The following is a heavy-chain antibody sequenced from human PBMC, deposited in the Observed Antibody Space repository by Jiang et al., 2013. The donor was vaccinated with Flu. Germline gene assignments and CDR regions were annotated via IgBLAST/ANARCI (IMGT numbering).Heavy chain of an antibody. CDR2: IYYSGST. CDR3: ARWVRWLQFDY. J-gene: IGHJ4*02. Sequence: SLTCTVSGGSISSYYWSWIRQPPGKGLEWIGYIYYSGSTNYNPSLKSRVTISVDTSKNQFSLKLSSVTAADTAVYYCARWVRWLQFDYWGQGTLVTVSS. CDR1: GGSISSYY. V-gene: IGHV4-59*01. D-gene: IGHD5-24*01.